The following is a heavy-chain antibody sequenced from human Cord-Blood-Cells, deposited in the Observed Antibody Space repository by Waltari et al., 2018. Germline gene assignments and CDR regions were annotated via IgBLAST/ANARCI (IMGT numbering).Heavy chain of an antibody. CDR2: IYYSGGT. D-gene: IGHD3-3*01. J-gene: IGHJ3*02. CDR1: GGSISSHY. Sequence: QVQLQESGPGLVKPSETLSLTCTVSGGSISSHYWSWIRQPPGKGLEWIGYIYYSGGTNYNPSLKSRVTISVDTSKNQFSLKLSSVTAADTAVYYCAIDADFYAFDIWGQGTMVTVSS. CDR3: AIDADFYAFDI. V-gene: IGHV4-59*11.